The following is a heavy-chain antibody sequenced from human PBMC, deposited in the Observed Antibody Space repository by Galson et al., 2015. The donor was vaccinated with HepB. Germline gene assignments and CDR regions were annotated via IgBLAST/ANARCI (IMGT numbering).Heavy chain of an antibody. CDR1: GFTFSTYS. D-gene: IGHD3-22*01. CDR2: IRNSGENI. V-gene: IGHV3-21*01. Sequence: SLRLSCAASGFTFSTYSMNWVRQAPGEGLEWVSSIRNSGENIDYAASVRGRFTTSRDNAKNSLYLQMNSLRAEDTAVYYCARDSDSSGSYYGDYFDYWGQGILVTVPS. J-gene: IGHJ4*02. CDR3: ARDSDSSGSYYGDYFDY.